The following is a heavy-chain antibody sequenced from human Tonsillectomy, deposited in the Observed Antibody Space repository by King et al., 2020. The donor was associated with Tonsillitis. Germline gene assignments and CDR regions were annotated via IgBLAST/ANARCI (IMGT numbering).Heavy chain of an antibody. CDR2: INPSGNT. CDR3: ARLAAFYGMDV. CDR1: SGSFSDYH. J-gene: IGHJ6*02. V-gene: IGHV4-34*01. Sequence: VQLPQWGAGLLKPSETLSLTCAVSSGSFSDYHWNWIRQPPGKGLEWIGEINPSGNTNYNPSLKSRVTISVDTSKNQFSLRLTSVTAADTAIYYCARLAAFYGMDVWGQGTTVTVSS. D-gene: IGHD3-3*02.